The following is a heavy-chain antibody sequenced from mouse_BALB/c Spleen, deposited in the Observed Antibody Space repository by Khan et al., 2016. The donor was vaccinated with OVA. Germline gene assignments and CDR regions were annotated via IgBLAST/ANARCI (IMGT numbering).Heavy chain of an antibody. D-gene: IGHD1-1*01. CDR2: TNPTNGRT. CDR1: GYTFTSYW. J-gene: IGHJ2*01. V-gene: IGHV1S81*02. Sequence: QVQLKQSGAELVKAGASVKMSCKASGYTFTSYWMHWVKQRLGQGLEWFAETNPTNGRTYYNEKFKSKATLTVDKSSSTAYMLLSGLTFEDSAVYYGARIKKLVATDFDYWGQGTTLTVSS. CDR3: ARIKKLVATDFDY.